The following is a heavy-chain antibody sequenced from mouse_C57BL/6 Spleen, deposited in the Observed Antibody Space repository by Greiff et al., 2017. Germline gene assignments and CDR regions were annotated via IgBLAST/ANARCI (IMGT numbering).Heavy chain of an antibody. V-gene: IGHV1-64*01. CDR2: IHPNSGST. J-gene: IGHJ4*01. Sequence: QVQLQQPGAELVKPGASVKLSCKASGYTFTSYWMHWVKQRPGQGLEWIGMIHPNSGSTNYNEKFKSKATLTVDKSSSTAYTQLSSLTSEDSAVYYCAREDDGSTMDYWGQGTSVTVSS. CDR1: GYTFTSYW. D-gene: IGHD1-1*01. CDR3: AREDDGSTMDY.